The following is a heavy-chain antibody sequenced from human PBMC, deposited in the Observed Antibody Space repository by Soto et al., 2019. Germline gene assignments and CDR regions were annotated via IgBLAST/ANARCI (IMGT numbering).Heavy chain of an antibody. Sequence: SETLSLTCAVYGGSFSGYYWSWIRQPPGKGLEWLGEINHSGSTNYNPSLKSRVTISVDTSKNQFSLKLSSVTAADTAVYYCARGGGAAAGKYNWFDPWGQGTLVTVSS. V-gene: IGHV4-34*01. CDR1: GGSFSGYY. D-gene: IGHD6-13*01. CDR2: INHSGST. CDR3: ARGGGAAAGKYNWFDP. J-gene: IGHJ5*02.